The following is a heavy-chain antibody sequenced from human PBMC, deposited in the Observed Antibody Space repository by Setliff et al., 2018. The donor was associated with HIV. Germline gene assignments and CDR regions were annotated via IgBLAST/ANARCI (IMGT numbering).Heavy chain of an antibody. CDR1: GFTFSTYW. Sequence: PGGSLRLSCAASGFTFSTYWMSWVRQAPGKGLEWVAYIKQDGSEKYYVDSVKGRFTISRDNSKNTMYLQMNTLRVEDTAVYYCARDPPGSGFHLDYWGQGTPVTVSS. CDR3: ARDPPGSGFHLDY. V-gene: IGHV3-7*01. J-gene: IGHJ4*02. CDR2: IKQDGSEK. D-gene: IGHD5-12*01.